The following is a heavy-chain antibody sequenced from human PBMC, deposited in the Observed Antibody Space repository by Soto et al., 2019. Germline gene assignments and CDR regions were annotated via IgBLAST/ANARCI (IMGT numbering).Heavy chain of an antibody. J-gene: IGHJ6*03. D-gene: IGHD6-13*01. CDR2: MNPNSGNT. CDR3: ARVGIAAAGTADPYKDF. CDR1: GYTFTSYD. V-gene: IGHV1-8*01. Sequence: GASVKVSCKASGYTFTSYDINWVRQATGQGLEWMGWMNPNSGNTGYAQKFQGRVTMTRNTSISTAYMELSSLRSEDTAVYYCARVGIAAAGTADPYKDFWGKGTTVTVSS.